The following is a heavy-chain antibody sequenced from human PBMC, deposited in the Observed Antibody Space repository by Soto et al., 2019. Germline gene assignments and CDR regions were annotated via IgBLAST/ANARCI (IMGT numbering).Heavy chain of an antibody. Sequence: SDTLSLTVAVSGGSISSGYYWGWIRQPPGEGLGCHGSIYYSETTSYSATTYYNPSLKSRVTISVDTSKNQFSLKLSSVTAPDTAEYYCTTRGPAIFGVVTPDAFDMWGQGTMVTVSS. CDR2: IYYSETTSYSATT. J-gene: IGHJ3*02. CDR3: TTRGPAIFGVVTPDAFDM. D-gene: IGHD3-3*01. V-gene: IGHV4-39*01. CDR1: GGSISSGYY.